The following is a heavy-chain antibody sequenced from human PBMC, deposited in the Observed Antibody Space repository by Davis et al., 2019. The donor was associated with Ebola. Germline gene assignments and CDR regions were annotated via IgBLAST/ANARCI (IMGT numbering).Heavy chain of an antibody. V-gene: IGHV1-69*13. CDR1: GGTFSSYA. J-gene: IGHJ4*02. D-gene: IGHD1-7*01. Sequence: SVKVSCKASGGTFSSYAISWVRQAPGQGLEWMGGIIPIFGTANYAQKFQGRVTITADESTSTACMELSSLRSEDTAVYYCARDIQGNWNYLPPDYWGQGTLVTVSS. CDR2: IIPIFGTA. CDR3: ARDIQGNWNYLPPDY.